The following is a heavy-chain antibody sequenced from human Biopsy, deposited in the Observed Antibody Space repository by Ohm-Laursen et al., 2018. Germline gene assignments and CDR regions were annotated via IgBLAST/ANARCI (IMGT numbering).Heavy chain of an antibody. J-gene: IGHJ4*02. CDR2: IVPILGHL. CDR3: AADADGYYTEFDY. D-gene: IGHD3-3*01. Sequence: SSVKVSCNASGGPSTNYAFSWVRQAPGQGLEWVGRIVPILGHLNYAQRFQGRVSITADKSTSYVYMELSRLTSGDTAVYYCAADADGYYTEFDYWGPGTLVAVSS. V-gene: IGHV1-69*04. CDR1: GGPSTNYA.